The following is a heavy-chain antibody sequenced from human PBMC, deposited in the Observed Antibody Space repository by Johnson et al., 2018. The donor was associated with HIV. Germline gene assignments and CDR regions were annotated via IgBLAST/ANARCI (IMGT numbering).Heavy chain of an antibody. CDR1: GFTVMSNY. Sequence: VQLVESGGGLVQPGGSLRLSCAVSGFTVMSNYMSWVRLSPGRGLEWVSAIGTAGDTYYPGSVKGRFTISRENAKNSLYLQMNSLRAEDTALYYCARDYYDSSEVTDGFDIWGQGTMVTVSS. CDR2: IGTAGDT. CDR3: ARDYYDSSEVTDGFDI. V-gene: IGHV3-13*01. J-gene: IGHJ3*02. D-gene: IGHD3-22*01.